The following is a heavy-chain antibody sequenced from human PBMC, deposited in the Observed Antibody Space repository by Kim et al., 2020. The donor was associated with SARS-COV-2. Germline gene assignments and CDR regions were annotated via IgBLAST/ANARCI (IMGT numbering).Heavy chain of an antibody. Sequence: GGSLRLSCAVSGLTFRDAWMFWVRQVPGKGLEWVGRIKSRSDGETRDYAESVQGRFTISRDDSKDTLFLQMNSLTIEDTDVYLCGFLSGDLYEGCWGQGTVVPVSS. CDR1: GLTFRDAW. CDR2: IKSRSDGETR. V-gene: IGHV3-15*01. CDR3: GFLSGDLYEGC. J-gene: IGHJ4*02. D-gene: IGHD3-10*01.